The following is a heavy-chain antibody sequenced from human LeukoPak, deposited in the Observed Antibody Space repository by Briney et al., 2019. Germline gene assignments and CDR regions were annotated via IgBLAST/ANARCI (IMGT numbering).Heavy chain of an antibody. D-gene: IGHD4-23*01. J-gene: IGHJ4*02. Sequence: ASETLSLTCTVSGGSISGSSYYWGWIRQPPGKGLEWIGSIYYSGSTNYNPSLKSRVTISVDTSKNQFSLKLSSVTAADTAVYYCARDDYFNIGGYSGLDCWGQGTLVTVSS. CDR3: ARDDYFNIGGYSGLDC. CDR2: IYYSGST. CDR1: GGSISGSSYY. V-gene: IGHV4-39*07.